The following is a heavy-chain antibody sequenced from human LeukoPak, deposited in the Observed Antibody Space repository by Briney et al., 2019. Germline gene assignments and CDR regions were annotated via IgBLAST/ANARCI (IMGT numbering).Heavy chain of an antibody. Sequence: PSETLSLTCAVSGGSISSGGYYWSWIRQPPGKGLEWIGEINHSGSTNYNPSLKSRVTISVDTSKNQFSLKLSSVTAADTAVYYCACDQYDSNRFYGMDVWGQGTTVTVSS. D-gene: IGHD3-22*01. J-gene: IGHJ6*02. V-gene: IGHV4-34*01. CDR3: ACDQYDSNRFYGMDV. CDR2: INHSGST. CDR1: GGSISSGGYY.